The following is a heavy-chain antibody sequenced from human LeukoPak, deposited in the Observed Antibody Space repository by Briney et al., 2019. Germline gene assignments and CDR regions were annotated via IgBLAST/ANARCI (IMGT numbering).Heavy chain of an antibody. CDR1: GFTFSTYW. V-gene: IGHV3-7*01. D-gene: IGHD3-3*01. J-gene: IGHJ6*02. CDR3: TKDASTYYDFWSGYPHYYFGMDV. Sequence: GGSLRLSCAASGFTFSTYWMSWVRQAPGKGLEWVANIKQDGSEKRYGDSVKGRFTISRDNSKNTLYLQINNLRPEDTAVYFCTKDASTYYDFWSGYPHYYFGMDVWGQGTTVIVSS. CDR2: IKQDGSEK.